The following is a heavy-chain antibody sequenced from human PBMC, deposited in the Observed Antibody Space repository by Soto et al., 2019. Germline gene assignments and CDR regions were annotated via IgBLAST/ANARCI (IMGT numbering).Heavy chain of an antibody. J-gene: IGHJ2*01. Sequence: SETLSLTCTVSGGSISSSSYYWGWIRQPPGKGLEWIGSIYYSGSTYYNPSLKSRVTISVDTSKNQFSLKLSSVTAADTAVYYCARQGFDFWYFDLWGRGTLVTVSS. CDR2: IYYSGST. CDR1: GGSISSSSYY. D-gene: IGHD3-10*01. V-gene: IGHV4-39*01. CDR3: ARQGFDFWYFDL.